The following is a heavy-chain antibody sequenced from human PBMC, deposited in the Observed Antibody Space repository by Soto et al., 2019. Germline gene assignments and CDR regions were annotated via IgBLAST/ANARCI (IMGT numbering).Heavy chain of an antibody. J-gene: IGHJ6*02. D-gene: IGHD5-12*01. V-gene: IGHV4-30-2*01. Sequence: PSETMSLTCAVSGDSISSGGFSWSWIRQPPGKGLEWIGYIYHSGSTYYNPSLKSRVTISVDRSKNQFSLKLSSVTAADTAVYYCARGGYVRKYGMDVWGQGTTVTVSS. CDR1: GDSISSGGFS. CDR2: IYHSGST. CDR3: ARGGYVRKYGMDV.